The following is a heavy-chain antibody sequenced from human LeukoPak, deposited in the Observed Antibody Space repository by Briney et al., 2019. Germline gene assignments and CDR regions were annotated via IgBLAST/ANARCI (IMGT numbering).Heavy chain of an antibody. V-gene: IGHV3-23*01. Sequence: GGSLRLSCVASGFTFSSYALSWGRQAPGKGLEWVSAISGSGGVTYYAGSVKGRFTISRDNSKNTLYLQMNSLRAEDTAVYYCAKVFRCGWSRRGWFDPWGQGTLVTVSS. CDR2: ISGSGGVT. J-gene: IGHJ5*02. D-gene: IGHD6-19*01. CDR1: GFTFSSYA. CDR3: AKVFRCGWSRRGWFDP.